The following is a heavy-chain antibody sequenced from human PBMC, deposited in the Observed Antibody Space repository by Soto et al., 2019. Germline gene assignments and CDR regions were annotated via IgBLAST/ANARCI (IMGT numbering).Heavy chain of an antibody. Sequence: ASVKVSCKTSGYTFTSYALHWVRQAPGQRLEWMGWINAGNGKTKNSKKIKGRDIITRDTSASTANKKLKSLRSEDTAVYYCARDSGGMDVWGQGTTVTVSS. V-gene: IGHV1-3*01. CDR2: INAGNGKT. CDR1: GYTFTSYA. CDR3: ARDSGGMDV. J-gene: IGHJ6*02.